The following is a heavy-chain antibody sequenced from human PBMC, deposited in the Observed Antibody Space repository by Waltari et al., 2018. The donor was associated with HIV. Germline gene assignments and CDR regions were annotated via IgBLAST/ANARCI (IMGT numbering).Heavy chain of an antibody. CDR2: ISTDGSDT. D-gene: IGHD3-16*01. J-gene: IGHJ4*02. CDR1: GFNFRSYW. V-gene: IGHV3-74*01. Sequence: EVQLVESGGDLVQPGGSLRLSCAASGFNFRSYWMHWIRQIPGKGLVWVSHISTDGSDTSYLESVKGRFTISRDNAKNTLYLQRNSLRVEDTAIYYCTRDLSTYGHEFDYWGQGTLVTVAS. CDR3: TRDLSTYGHEFDY.